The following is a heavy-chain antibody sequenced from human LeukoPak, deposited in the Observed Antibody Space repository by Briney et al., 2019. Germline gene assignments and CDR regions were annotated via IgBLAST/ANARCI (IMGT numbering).Heavy chain of an antibody. Sequence: GGSLRLSCAASGFTFSSYAMHWVRQAPGKGLVWVSHINSDGSITSYADSVKGRFTISRDNAKNSLYLQMNSLRAEDTAVYYCARDNGGYFDYWGQGTLVTVSS. J-gene: IGHJ4*02. CDR1: GFTFSSYA. CDR2: INSDGSIT. D-gene: IGHD3-10*01. V-gene: IGHV3-74*01. CDR3: ARDNGGYFDY.